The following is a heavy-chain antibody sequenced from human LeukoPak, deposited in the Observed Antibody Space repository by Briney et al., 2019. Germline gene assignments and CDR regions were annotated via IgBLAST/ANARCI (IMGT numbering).Heavy chain of an antibody. Sequence: GGSLRLSCAASGFTFSSFAINWVRQAPGKGLEWVSVITGSGSGADYADSVKGRFTISRDNSQNTVHLQMNSLRAEDTAVYYCAKDRNDWKQGIDSWGQGTLVTVST. CDR1: GFTFSSFA. CDR2: ITGSGSGA. J-gene: IGHJ4*02. CDR3: AKDRNDWKQGIDS. D-gene: IGHD1-1*01. V-gene: IGHV3-23*01.